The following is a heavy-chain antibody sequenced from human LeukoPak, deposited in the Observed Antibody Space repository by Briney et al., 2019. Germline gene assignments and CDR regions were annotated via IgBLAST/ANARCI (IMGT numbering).Heavy chain of an antibody. CDR2: IYYSGST. V-gene: IGHV4-59*01. D-gene: IGHD5-24*01. CDR3: AKIQPLRDGYNWGATQYYFDY. Sequence: PAETLSLTCTVSGGSISSYYWSWIRQPPGKGLEWIGYIYYSGSTNYNPSLKCRVTISVDTSKHQFSLKLSSVTAADTAVYYCAKIQPLRDGYNWGATQYYFDYWGQGTLVTVSS. CDR1: GGSISSYY. J-gene: IGHJ4*02.